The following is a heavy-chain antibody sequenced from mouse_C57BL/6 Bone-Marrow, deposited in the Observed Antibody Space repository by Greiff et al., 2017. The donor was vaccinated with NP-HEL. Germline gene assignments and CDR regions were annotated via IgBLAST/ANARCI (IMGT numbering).Heavy chain of an antibody. CDR3: ARSNYGYDAGFDY. V-gene: IGHV1-69*01. J-gene: IGHJ2*01. CDR2: IDPSDSYT. Sequence: QVQLQQPGAELVMPGASVKLSCKASGYTFTSYWMHWVKQRPGQGLEWIGEIDPSDSYTNYNQKFKGKSTLTVDKSSNTAYMQLSSLTSEDSAVYYCARSNYGYDAGFDYWGQGTTLTVSS. D-gene: IGHD2-2*01. CDR1: GYTFTSYW.